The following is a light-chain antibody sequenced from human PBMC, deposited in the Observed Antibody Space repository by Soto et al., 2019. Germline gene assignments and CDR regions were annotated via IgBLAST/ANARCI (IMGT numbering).Light chain of an antibody. CDR2: DVS. J-gene: IGLJ3*02. CDR1: SSDVGAYNW. V-gene: IGLV2-11*01. CDR3: CSYAGSYTLV. Sequence: QSALTQPRSVSGSPGQSVTISCAGTSSDVGAYNWVSWYQQHPGKVPKLMIDDVSRRPSGVPDPFSVSKSGNTACLTISGLQADDEADYYCCSYAGSYTLVFGGGTTLTVL.